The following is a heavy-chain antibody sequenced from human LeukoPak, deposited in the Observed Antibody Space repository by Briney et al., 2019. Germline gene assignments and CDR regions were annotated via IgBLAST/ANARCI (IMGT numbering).Heavy chain of an antibody. CDR2: IYYSGST. J-gene: IGHJ4*02. CDR1: GGSISSHY. V-gene: IGHV4-59*11. Sequence: SETLSLTCTVSGGSISSHYWSWIRQPPGKGLEWIGYIYYSGSTNNNPSLKSRVTISVDTSKNQFSLKLSSVTAADTAVYYCARDRMPHYYDSSGYSYWGQGTLVTVSS. D-gene: IGHD3-22*01. CDR3: ARDRMPHYYDSSGYSY.